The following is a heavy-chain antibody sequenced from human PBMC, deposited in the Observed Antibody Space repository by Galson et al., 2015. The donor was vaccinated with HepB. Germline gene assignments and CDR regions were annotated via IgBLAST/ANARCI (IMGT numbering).Heavy chain of an antibody. CDR1: GFPFSGYA. D-gene: IGHD6-19*01. CDR3: AKGRSAWYVLFDS. J-gene: IGHJ4*02. V-gene: IGHV3-23*01. CDR2: ISGSGDYT. Sequence: SLRLSCAASGFPFSGYAVSWVRQAPGKGLEWVSTISGSGDYTYYADSVRGRFTISRNFSNNTLYLQMNSLRAEDTAVYYCAKGRSAWYVLFDSWGPGTLVTVSS.